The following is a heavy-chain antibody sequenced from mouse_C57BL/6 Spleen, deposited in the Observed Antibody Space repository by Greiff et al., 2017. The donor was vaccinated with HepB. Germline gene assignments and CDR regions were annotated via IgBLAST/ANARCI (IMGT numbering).Heavy chain of an antibody. CDR3: ARGGYCNYVDY. V-gene: IGHV5-17*01. Sequence: EVQVVESGGGLVKPGGSLKLSCAASGFTFSDYGMHWVRQAPEKGLEWVAYISSGSSTIYYADTVKGRFTISRDNAKNTLFLQMTSLRSEDTAMYYCARGGYCNYVDYWGQGTLVTVSA. CDR2: ISSGSSTI. CDR1: GFTFSDYG. J-gene: IGHJ3*01. D-gene: IGHD2-1*01.